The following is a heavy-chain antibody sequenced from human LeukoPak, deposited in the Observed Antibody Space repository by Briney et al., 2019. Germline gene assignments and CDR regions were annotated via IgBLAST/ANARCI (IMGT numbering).Heavy chain of an antibody. J-gene: IGHJ3*02. CDR2: IIPIFGTA. CDR3: ASGGYSYGYNGAFDI. CDR1: GYTFTSYD. V-gene: IGHV1-69*05. D-gene: IGHD5-18*01. Sequence: ASVKVSCKASGYTFTSYDINWVRQATGQGLEWMGRIIPIFGTANYAQKFQGRVTITTDESTSTAYMELSSLRSEDTAVYYCASGGYSYGYNGAFDIWGQGTMVTVSS.